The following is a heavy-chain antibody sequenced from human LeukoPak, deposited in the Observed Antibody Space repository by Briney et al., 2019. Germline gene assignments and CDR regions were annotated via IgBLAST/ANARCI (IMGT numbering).Heavy chain of an antibody. D-gene: IGHD4-17*01. J-gene: IGHJ4*02. CDR3: ARGALYGDYVFDY. CDR1: GFTVSSNY. Sequence: PGGSLRLSCVASGFTVSSNYMSWVRQAPGKGLEWVSVLYSGGTTHYADSVKGRFTIPRDNSRNTLYLQMNSLRAEDTAVYYCARGALYGDYVFDYWGQGTLVTVSS. CDR2: LYSGGTT. V-gene: IGHV3-53*01.